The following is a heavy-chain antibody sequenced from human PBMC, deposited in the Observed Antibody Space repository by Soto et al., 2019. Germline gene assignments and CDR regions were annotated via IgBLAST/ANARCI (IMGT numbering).Heavy chain of an antibody. CDR3: VRNLASGGTSYCDY. V-gene: IGHV3-72*01. D-gene: IGHD2-15*01. J-gene: IGHJ4*02. CDR1: GFTFSDHY. CDR2: VRNKANSYTT. Sequence: EVQLVESGGGLVEPGGSLRLSCAASGFTFSDHYMDWVRQAPGKGLEWLGRVRNKANSYTTEYAASVRGRFTVSRDDSKNSLYLQMNSLKTEDTAMYYCVRNLASGGTSYCDYWGQGTLVTFSS.